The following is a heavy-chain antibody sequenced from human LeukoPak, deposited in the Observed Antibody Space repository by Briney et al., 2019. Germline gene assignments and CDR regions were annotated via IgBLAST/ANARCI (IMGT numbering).Heavy chain of an antibody. Sequence: PGGSLRLSCAASGFTFSSYGMHWVRQAPGKGLEWVAVIWYDGSNKYYADSVKGRFTISRDNSKNTLYLQMNSLRAEDTAVYYCARDRKAGLLSGYSSGWYFDYWGQGTLATVSS. D-gene: IGHD6-19*01. CDR1: GFTFSSYG. V-gene: IGHV3-33*01. CDR2: IWYDGSNK. J-gene: IGHJ4*02. CDR3: ARDRKAGLLSGYSSGWYFDY.